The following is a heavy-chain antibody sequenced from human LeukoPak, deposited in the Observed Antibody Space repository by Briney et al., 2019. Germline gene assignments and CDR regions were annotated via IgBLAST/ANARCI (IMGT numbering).Heavy chain of an antibody. J-gene: IGHJ4*02. V-gene: IGHV6-1*01. D-gene: IGHD3-10*01. CDR3: ATVGSSGSYFFPSYYFDY. Sequence: SQSLSLTCAISGDIVSSNSTAWNWIRQSPSRGLEWLGRTYYRSKWYNDYGTSVKSRINISPDTSRNQFSLHFNSVTPEDTAVYYCATVGSSGSYFFPSYYFDYWGQGTLVTVSS. CDR1: GDIVSSNSTA. CDR2: TYYRSKWYN.